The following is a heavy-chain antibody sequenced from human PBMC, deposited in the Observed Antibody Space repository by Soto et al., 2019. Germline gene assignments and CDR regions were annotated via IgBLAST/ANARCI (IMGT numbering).Heavy chain of an antibody. CDR2: IWYDGSNK. CDR3: ARDVGGYSGYDYRAVFDY. CDR1: GFTFSSYG. V-gene: IGHV3-33*01. J-gene: IGHJ4*02. D-gene: IGHD5-12*01. Sequence: SLRLSCAASGFTFSSYGMHWVRQAPGKGLEWVAVIWYDGSNKYYADSVKGRFTISRDNSKNTLYLQMNSLRAEDTAVYYCARDVGGYSGYDYRAVFDYWGQGTLVTAPQ.